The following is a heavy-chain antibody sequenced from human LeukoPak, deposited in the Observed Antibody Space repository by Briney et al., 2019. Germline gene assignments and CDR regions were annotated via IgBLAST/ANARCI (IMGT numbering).Heavy chain of an antibody. D-gene: IGHD3-10*01. CDR2: ISWNSGSI. V-gene: IGHV3-9*01. CDR3: TKEGGYYGSGSPFDY. Sequence: GRSLRLSCAASGFTFDDYAMHWVRQAPGKGLEWVSGISWNSGSIGYADSVKGRFTISRDNAKNSLYLQMNSLRAEDTALYYCTKEGGYYGSGSPFDYWGQGTLVTVSS. J-gene: IGHJ4*02. CDR1: GFTFDDYA.